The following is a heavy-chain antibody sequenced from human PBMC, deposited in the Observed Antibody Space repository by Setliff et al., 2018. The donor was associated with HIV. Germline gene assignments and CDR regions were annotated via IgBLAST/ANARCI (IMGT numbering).Heavy chain of an antibody. J-gene: IGHJ4*02. CDR3: ARRVPPIPSGDLDY. CDR1: GYTFTDYY. CDR2: INPNSSDT. V-gene: IGHV1-2*02. D-gene: IGHD4-17*01. Sequence: ASVKVSCKASGYTFTDYYIHWVRQAPGQGLEWMGWINPNSSDTNYAQKFQGRVTMTRDTSISTAYMDLSWLRSDDTAVYYCARRVPPIPSGDLDYWGQGTLVTVSS.